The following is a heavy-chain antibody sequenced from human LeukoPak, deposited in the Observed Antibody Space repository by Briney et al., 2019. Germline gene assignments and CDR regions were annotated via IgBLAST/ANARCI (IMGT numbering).Heavy chain of an antibody. CDR3: ARVNYYFDY. Sequence: SVKVSCKASGGTFSSYGISWVRQAPGQGLEWMGGIIPISGTANYAQKFQGKVTISADDSTSTAYMELSSLRSEDTAVYYCARVNYYFDYWGQGTLVTVSS. CDR2: IIPISGTA. CDR1: GGTFSSYG. D-gene: IGHD1-7*01. V-gene: IGHV1-69*13. J-gene: IGHJ4*02.